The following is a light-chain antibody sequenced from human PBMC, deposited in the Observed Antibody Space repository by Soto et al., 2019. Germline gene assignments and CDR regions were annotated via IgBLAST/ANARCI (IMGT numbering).Light chain of an antibody. CDR2: EGS. CDR1: SSDVGSYNL. J-gene: IGLJ1*01. V-gene: IGLV2-23*01. Sequence: SAMTQPASVSGSPGQSITISCTGTSSDVGSYNLVSWYQQHPGKAPKLMIYEGSKRPSGVSNRFSGSKSGNTASLTISGLQAEDEADYYCCSYAASSTLYVFGTGTKVTVL. CDR3: CSYAASSTLYV.